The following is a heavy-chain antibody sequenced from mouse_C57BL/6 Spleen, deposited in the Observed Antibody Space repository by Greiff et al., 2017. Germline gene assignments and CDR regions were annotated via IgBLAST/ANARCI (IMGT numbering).Heavy chain of an antibody. J-gene: IGHJ4*01. CDR2: IYPGSGST. CDR1: GYTFTSYW. CDR3: ARGVYSNYRYYAMDY. D-gene: IGHD2-5*01. Sequence: QVHVKQPGAELVKPGASVKMSCKASGYTFTSYWITWVTQRPGQGLEWIGDIYPGSGSTNYNEKFKSKAILTVDTSSSTAYMQLSSLTSEDSAVYYCARGVYSNYRYYAMDYWGQGTSVTVSS. V-gene: IGHV1-55*01.